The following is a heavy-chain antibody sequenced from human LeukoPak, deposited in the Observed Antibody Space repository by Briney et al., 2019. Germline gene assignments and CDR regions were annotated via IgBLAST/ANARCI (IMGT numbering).Heavy chain of an antibody. Sequence: PGGSLRLSCAASGFTFSNYWMHWVRQGPGKGLVWVSRINSDGSITSYADSVKGRFTISRDNAKNTLYLQMNSLRAEDTAVYFCARELLRDGNNQDYWGQGTLVTVSS. D-gene: IGHD5-24*01. CDR1: GFTFSNYW. CDR3: ARELLRDGNNQDY. CDR2: INSDGSIT. V-gene: IGHV3-74*01. J-gene: IGHJ4*02.